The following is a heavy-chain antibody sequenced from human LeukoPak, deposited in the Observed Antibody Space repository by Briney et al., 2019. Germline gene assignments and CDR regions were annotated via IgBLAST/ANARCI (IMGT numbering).Heavy chain of an antibody. Sequence: GGSLRFSCAASGFTFSNAWKSWVRQAPGKGLEWVGRIKSKTDGGTTDYAAPVKGRFTISRDDSINTLYLQMNSLKTEDTAVYYCTTTRAVTGDYWGQGTLVTVSS. CDR3: TTTRAVTGDY. J-gene: IGHJ4*02. CDR1: GFTFSNAW. V-gene: IGHV3-15*01. D-gene: IGHD4-17*01. CDR2: IKSKTDGGTT.